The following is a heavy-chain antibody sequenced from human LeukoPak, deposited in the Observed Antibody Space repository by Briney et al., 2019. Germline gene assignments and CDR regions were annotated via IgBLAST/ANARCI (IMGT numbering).Heavy chain of an antibody. CDR2: IYYSGST. J-gene: IGHJ4*02. Sequence: SETLSLTCTVSGGSISSYYWSWIRQPPGKGLEWIGYIYYSGSTNYNPSLKSRVTISVDTSKNQLSLKLSSVTAADTAVYYCARHHRSFETNTAMVDYWGQGTLVTVSS. V-gene: IGHV4-59*08. D-gene: IGHD5-18*01. CDR1: GGSISSYY. CDR3: ARHHRSFETNTAMVDY.